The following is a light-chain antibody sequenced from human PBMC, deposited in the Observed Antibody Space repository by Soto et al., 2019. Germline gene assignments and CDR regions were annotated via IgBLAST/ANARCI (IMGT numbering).Light chain of an antibody. V-gene: IGKV1-5*01. J-gene: IGKJ3*01. CDR1: QSISSW. Sequence: DIQMTQSPSTLSASVGDRVTITCRASQSISSWLAWYQQKSGKAPKLLIHDASSLESGVPSRFSGSGSGTEFTRTISSLQPDDFATYYCQYYSSYSPTFGPGTTVDIK. CDR3: QYYSSYSPT. CDR2: DAS.